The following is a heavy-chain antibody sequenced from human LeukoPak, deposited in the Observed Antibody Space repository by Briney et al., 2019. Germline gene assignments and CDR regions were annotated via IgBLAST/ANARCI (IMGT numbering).Heavy chain of an antibody. Sequence: SETLSLTCTVSGDFITSPSHRWSCIRQPAGKGLEWVGRMAHSGNTDYNPSLKSRLTMSIDTSKNQFSLKLSSVTAADTAVYYCARARMGEMATIGAYFDYWGQGTLVTVSS. CDR3: ARARMGEMATIGAYFDY. V-gene: IGHV4-61*10. J-gene: IGHJ4*02. D-gene: IGHD5-24*01. CDR1: GDFITSPSHR. CDR2: MAHSGNT.